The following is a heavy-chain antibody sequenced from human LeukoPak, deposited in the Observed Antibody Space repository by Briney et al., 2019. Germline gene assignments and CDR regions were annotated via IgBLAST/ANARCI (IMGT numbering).Heavy chain of an antibody. CDR1: GASISSSNYY. Sequence: NPSETLSLTCAVSGASISSSNYYWGWVRQSPGKGLEWIGNIYSSGNTYYNASLMSRVTMYIDTSKNQFSLKLSSVTAADTAMYYCAKSNGYGLIDYWGQGTLVTVSS. CDR3: AKSNGYGLIDY. D-gene: IGHD5-12*01. CDR2: IYSSGNT. J-gene: IGHJ4*02. V-gene: IGHV4-39*01.